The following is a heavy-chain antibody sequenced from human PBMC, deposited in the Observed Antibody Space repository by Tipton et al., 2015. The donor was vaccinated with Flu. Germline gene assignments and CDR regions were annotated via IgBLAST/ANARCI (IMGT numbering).Heavy chain of an antibody. CDR1: GFSLSSYW. Sequence: SLRLSCAASGFSLSSYWVSWVRQAPGKGLEWVGNINQDGSEKYSVDSVRGRFTITRDNAKNSVDLQMNSLRVEDTAVYYCVRAIGAAGSRWGQGTPDTVSS. CDR2: INQDGSEK. D-gene: IGHD6-13*01. V-gene: IGHV3-7*01. CDR3: VRAIGAAGSR. J-gene: IGHJ4*02.